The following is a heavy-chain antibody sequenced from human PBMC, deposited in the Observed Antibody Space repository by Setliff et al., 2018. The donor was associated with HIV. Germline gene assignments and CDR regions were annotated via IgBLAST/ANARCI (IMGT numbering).Heavy chain of an antibody. J-gene: IGHJ5*02. D-gene: IGHD1-1*01. V-gene: IGHV3-23*01. Sequence: GGSLRLSCVASGLTFSTYAMSWVRQAPGKGLEWVSSIVGTGIGTYYADSVKGRFTISRDNTKNSLYLQMNSLRAEDTAVYYCARDPLQLEQLGWFDPWGQGALVTVSS. CDR1: GLTFSTYA. CDR2: IVGTGIGT. CDR3: ARDPLQLEQLGWFDP.